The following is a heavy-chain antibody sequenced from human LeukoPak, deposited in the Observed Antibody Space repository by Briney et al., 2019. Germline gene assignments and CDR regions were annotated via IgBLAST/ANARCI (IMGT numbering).Heavy chain of an antibody. V-gene: IGHV3-23*01. CDR1: GFTFSTCG. CDR2: ISGNDDGT. Sequence: GGSLRLSCTDSGFTFSTCGMTWVRQAPGKGLEWVSSISGNDDGTYYADSVKGRFTISRDNSKNTLYLQMNSLRAEDTAIYYCAKRGPIYSASPGNYFDYWGQGTLVTVSS. D-gene: IGHD3-10*01. J-gene: IGHJ4*02. CDR3: AKRGPIYSASPGNYFDY.